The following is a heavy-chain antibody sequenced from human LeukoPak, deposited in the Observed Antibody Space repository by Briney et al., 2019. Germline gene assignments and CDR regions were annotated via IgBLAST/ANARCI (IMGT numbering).Heavy chain of an antibody. CDR2: ISPYNGNT. V-gene: IGHV1-18*01. CDR1: GGTFSSYA. CDR3: AREEYYASRSYYMDY. D-gene: IGHD3-10*01. Sequence: GASVKVSCKASGGTFSSYAISWVRQAPGQGLEWMGWISPYNGNTDYVQKLQGRVTMTTDTSTGTAYMELRSLRSDDTAVYYCAREEYYASRSYYMDYWGQGTLLTVSS. J-gene: IGHJ4*02.